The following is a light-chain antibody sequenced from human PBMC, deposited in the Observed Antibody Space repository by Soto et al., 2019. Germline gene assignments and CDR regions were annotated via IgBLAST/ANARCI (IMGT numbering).Light chain of an antibody. CDR1: QSVDNR. CDR3: QQRHNWPIT. Sequence: EVVLTQSPGTLSLSPGERATLSCMASQSVDNRLAWYQQKTGQPPRLLIFDASSRATDIPARFSGSGSGTDFTLTISGLEPADLGVYYCQQRHNWPITFGQGTRLEIK. V-gene: IGKV3-11*01. J-gene: IGKJ5*01. CDR2: DAS.